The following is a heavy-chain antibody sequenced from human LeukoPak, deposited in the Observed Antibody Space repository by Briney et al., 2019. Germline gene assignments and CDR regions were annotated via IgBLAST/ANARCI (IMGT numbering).Heavy chain of an antibody. CDR2: INWKSNNI. V-gene: IGHV3-9*01. CDR1: GFTFCDYA. Sequence: GGSLRLSCAASGFTFCDYAMHWVRQAPGKGLEWVSGINWKSNNIGYADSVKGRFTISRDNAKNSLYLQMNYLRTEDTALYYCARDRAGYFYAMDVWGQGTSVTVSS. CDR3: ARDRAGYFYAMDV. D-gene: IGHD6-13*01. J-gene: IGHJ6*02.